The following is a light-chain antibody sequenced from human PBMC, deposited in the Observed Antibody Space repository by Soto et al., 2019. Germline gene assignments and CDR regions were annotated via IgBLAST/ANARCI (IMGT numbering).Light chain of an antibody. J-gene: IGKJ1*01. V-gene: IGKV1-6*01. CDR2: AAS. Sequence: IQLTQSPSSLSASVGDRVTITCRASQDIRSALGWYQQKPGKVPKLLIYAASTLQSGVHSRFSGSRSGTDFTLTISSLQPEDFATYYCLLDFSYFWAFGQGTKVEIK. CDR3: LLDFSYFWA. CDR1: QDIRSA.